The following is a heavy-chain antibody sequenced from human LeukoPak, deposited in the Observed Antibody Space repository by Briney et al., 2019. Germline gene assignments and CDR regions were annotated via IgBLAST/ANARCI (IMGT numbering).Heavy chain of an antibody. Sequence: ASVKVSCKASGYTFTDYYMHWVQQAPGKGLEWMGLVDPEDGETIYAEKFQGRVTITADTSTDTAYMELSSLRSEDTAVYYCATVNGSGSYLSYWGQGTLVTVSS. CDR3: ATVNGSGSYLSY. V-gene: IGHV1-69-2*01. CDR2: VDPEDGET. J-gene: IGHJ4*02. D-gene: IGHD3-10*01. CDR1: GYTFTDYY.